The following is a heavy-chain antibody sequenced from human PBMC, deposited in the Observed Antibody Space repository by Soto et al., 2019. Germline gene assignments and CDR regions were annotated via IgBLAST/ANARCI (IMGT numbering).Heavy chain of an antibody. J-gene: IGHJ5*02. CDR2: IYYSGCT. CDR1: GGSISSYY. D-gene: IGHD2-15*01. Sequence: PSETLSLTCTVSGGSISSYYWSWIRQPPGKGLEWIGYIYYSGCTNYNPSLKSRVTVSVDTSKNQCSLKLHSVTAADTAVYCCARVVNGNWFDPWGQGTLVTVSS. CDR3: ARVVNGNWFDP. V-gene: IGHV4-59*01.